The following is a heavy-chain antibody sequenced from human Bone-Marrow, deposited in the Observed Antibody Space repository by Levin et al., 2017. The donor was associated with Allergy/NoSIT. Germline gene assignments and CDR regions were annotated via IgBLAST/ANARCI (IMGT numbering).Heavy chain of an antibody. CDR3: IRVRMVGDKTAFDV. CDR1: GVSLRGQS. CDR2: ISSGSIYI. V-gene: IGHV3-21*01. J-gene: IGHJ3*01. D-gene: IGHD1-26*01. Sequence: PGGSLRLSCVASGVSLRGQSMNWVRQAPGKGLEWVSSISSGSIYIYYADSVKGRFTVSRDNAKNSLYLQLNSLKVEDTGVFHCIRVRMVGDKTAFDVWGQGTVVTVSS.